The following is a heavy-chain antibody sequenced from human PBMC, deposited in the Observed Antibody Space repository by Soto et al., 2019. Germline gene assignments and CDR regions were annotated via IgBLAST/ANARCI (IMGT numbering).Heavy chain of an antibody. CDR3: GRDHSGGAPVDH. J-gene: IGHJ4*02. CDR1: GFGFSDYY. Sequence: PGGSLRLSCVASGFGFSDYYMTWIRQAPGKGLEWISYISPTGTQAVYADSLRGRFTISRDNAKNSLYLQINNPRVEYSAVCQGGRDHSGGAPVDHWGQGTLVTVSS. CDR2: ISPTGTQA. V-gene: IGHV3-11*06. D-gene: IGHD3-16*01.